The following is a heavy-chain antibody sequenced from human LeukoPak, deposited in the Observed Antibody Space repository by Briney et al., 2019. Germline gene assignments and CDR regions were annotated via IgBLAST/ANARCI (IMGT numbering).Heavy chain of an antibody. CDR1: GGSISSGSYY. CDR3: ARLVVPAAIFNWFDP. CDR2: IYTSGST. D-gene: IGHD2-2*01. Sequence: NTSETLSLTCTVSGGSISSGSYYWSWIRQPAGKGLEWIGRIYTSGSTNYNPSLKSRVTISVDTSKNQFSLKLSSVTAADTAVYYCARLVVPAAIFNWFDPWGQGTLVTVSS. J-gene: IGHJ5*02. V-gene: IGHV4-61*02.